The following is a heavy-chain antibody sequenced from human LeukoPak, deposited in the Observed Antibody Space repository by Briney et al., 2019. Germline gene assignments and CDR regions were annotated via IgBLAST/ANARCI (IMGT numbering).Heavy chain of an antibody. V-gene: IGHV3-33*01. CDR1: GFTFSSYG. Sequence: PGGSLRLSCAASGFTFSSYGMHWVRQAPGKGLEWVAVIWYDGSNKYYADSVKGRFTISRDNSKNTLYLQMNSLRAEDTAVYYCARDLWVYYYGSGSPLSYWGQGTLVTVSS. CDR2: IWYDGSNK. CDR3: ARDLWVYYYGSGSPLSY. J-gene: IGHJ4*02. D-gene: IGHD3-10*01.